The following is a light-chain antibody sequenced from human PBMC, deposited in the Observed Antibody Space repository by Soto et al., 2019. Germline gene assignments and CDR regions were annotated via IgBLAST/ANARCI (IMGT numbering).Light chain of an antibody. V-gene: IGKV1-5*03. Sequence: EIQMTQSPSTLSASVGDRVTITCRASQSITDWLAWYQQKPGKAPKLLIYKASSLESGVPSRFSGGGSGTEFTLTISSLQPDDFASYYCQHYITYPYTFGQGTKLEIK. CDR2: KAS. CDR1: QSITDW. J-gene: IGKJ2*01. CDR3: QHYITYPYT.